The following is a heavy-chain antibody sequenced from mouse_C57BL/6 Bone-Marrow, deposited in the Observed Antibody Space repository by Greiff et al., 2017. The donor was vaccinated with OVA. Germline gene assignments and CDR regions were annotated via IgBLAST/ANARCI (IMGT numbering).Heavy chain of an antibody. CDR3: APGGYPSY. V-gene: IGHV2-2*01. CDR2: IWSGGST. J-gene: IGHJ3*01. D-gene: IGHD2-2*01. CDR1: GFSLTSYG. Sequence: QVQLQQPGPGLVQPSQSLSITCTVSGFSLTSYGVHWVRQSPGKGLEWLGVIWSGGSTDYNAAFISRLSISKDNSKSQVFFKMNSLQADDTAIYYCAPGGYPSYWGQGTLVTVSA.